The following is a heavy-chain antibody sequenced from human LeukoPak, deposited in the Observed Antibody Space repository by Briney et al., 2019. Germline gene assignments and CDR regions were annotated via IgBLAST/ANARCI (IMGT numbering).Heavy chain of an antibody. CDR3: AKEALYYVLGGRYFQH. D-gene: IGHD3-22*01. Sequence: GGSLRLSCAASGFTFSSYGMHWVRQAPGKGLEWVAFIRYDGSIKYYADSVKGRFTISRDNSKNTLYLQMNSLRAEDTAVYYCAKEALYYVLGGRYFQHWGQGTLVTVSS. V-gene: IGHV3-30*02. J-gene: IGHJ1*01. CDR2: IRYDGSIK. CDR1: GFTFSSYG.